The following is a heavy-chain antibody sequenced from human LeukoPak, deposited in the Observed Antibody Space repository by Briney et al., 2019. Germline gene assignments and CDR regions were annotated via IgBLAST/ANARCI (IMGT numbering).Heavy chain of an antibody. CDR1: GFTFDDYA. J-gene: IGHJ5*02. Sequence: GGSLRLSCAASGFTFDDYAMHWVRQAPGKGLEWVSGISWNSGSIGYADSVKGRFTISRDNSKNTLYLQMNSLRAEDTAVYYCAKWASRGWFDPWGQGTLVTVSS. CDR3: AKWASRGWFDP. CDR2: ISWNSGSI. V-gene: IGHV3-9*01.